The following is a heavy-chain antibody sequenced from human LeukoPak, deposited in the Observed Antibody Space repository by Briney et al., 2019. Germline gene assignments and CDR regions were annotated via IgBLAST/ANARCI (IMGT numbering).Heavy chain of an antibody. Sequence: NPGESLNISCKVSGYSFTNYWIAWVRQMPGKGLEWMGIIYPGDFDTKYSPSFQGQVTISADRSITTAYLQWSSLKASDTAMYYCARLRAAFYYDSSGLINDAFDIWGQGTMVAVSS. V-gene: IGHV5-51*01. J-gene: IGHJ3*02. D-gene: IGHD3-22*01. CDR3: ARLRAAFYYDSSGLINDAFDI. CDR1: GYSFTNYW. CDR2: IYPGDFDT.